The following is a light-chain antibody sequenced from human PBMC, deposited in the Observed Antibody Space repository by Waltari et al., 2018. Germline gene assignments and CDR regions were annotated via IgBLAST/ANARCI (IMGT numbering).Light chain of an antibody. J-gene: IGLJ1*01. CDR2: YDS. CDR3: HVWHPDVDPGV. CDR1: NIGSYS. Sequence: SYVLTQPPSVSVAPGETARITCGGDNIGSYSVHCYQQRPGQAPMLFIYYDSDRPSGIPERFSGSNSGNTATLTISRVEAGDEAKYYCHVWHPDVDPGVFGTGTDVTVL. V-gene: IGLV3-21*04.